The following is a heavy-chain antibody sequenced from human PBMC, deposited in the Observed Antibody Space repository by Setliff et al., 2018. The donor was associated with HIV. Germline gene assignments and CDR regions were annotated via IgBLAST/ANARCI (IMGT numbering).Heavy chain of an antibody. CDR2: VNHGGSS. Sequence: SETLSLTCGVVGASLSDYSWNWIRQPPGKGLEWIAEVNHGGSSNYNPSLKSRVTTSLDASRDQFSLNLTSVTAADTAVYYCARSARKQGYYYYYYMDVWGKGITVTVSS. CDR3: ARSARKQGYYYYYYMDV. CDR1: GASLSDYS. V-gene: IGHV4-34*01. J-gene: IGHJ6*03.